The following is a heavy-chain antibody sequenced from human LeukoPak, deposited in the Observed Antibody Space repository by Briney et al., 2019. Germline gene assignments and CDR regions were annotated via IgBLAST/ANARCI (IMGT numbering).Heavy chain of an antibody. V-gene: IGHV3-7*01. CDR2: IKQDGSDK. D-gene: IGHD1-26*01. Sequence: PSETLSLTCAVSGGSISSSNWWSWFRQPPGKGLEWVAKIKQDGSDKYYVDSVKGRFTISRDNAKNSLYLQMNSLRAEDTAVYYCASLGGVPDYWGQGTLVTVSS. CDR3: ASLGGVPDY. CDR1: GGSISSSNW. J-gene: IGHJ4*02.